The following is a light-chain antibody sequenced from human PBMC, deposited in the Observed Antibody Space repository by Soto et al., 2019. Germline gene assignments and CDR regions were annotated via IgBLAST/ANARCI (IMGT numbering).Light chain of an antibody. Sequence: QSALTQPASVSGSPGQSITISCTGTSNDIGIYNYVSWFQHHPGKAPKLIIYEVTNRPSGVSDRFSGSKSDNTASLTISGLQAEDEADYYCSSYTIRSTWVFGGGTKLTVL. J-gene: IGLJ3*02. CDR3: SSYTIRSTWV. V-gene: IGLV2-14*01. CDR1: SNDIGIYNY. CDR2: EVT.